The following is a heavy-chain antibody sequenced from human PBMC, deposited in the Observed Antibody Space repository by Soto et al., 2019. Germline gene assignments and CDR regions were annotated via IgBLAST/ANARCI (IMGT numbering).Heavy chain of an antibody. Sequence: PGGSLRVSCAASGFTFGNFAMSWGRQTPSEGLEWVSTISSSGAKTYYADSVKGRFTVSRDNSKSSLYLQMNSLSAEDTALYYCAPGGGDYRWFDPWGQGTLVTVSS. CDR3: APGGGDYRWFDP. CDR1: GFTFGNFA. J-gene: IGHJ5*02. D-gene: IGHD2-21*02. CDR2: ISSSGAKT. V-gene: IGHV3-23*01.